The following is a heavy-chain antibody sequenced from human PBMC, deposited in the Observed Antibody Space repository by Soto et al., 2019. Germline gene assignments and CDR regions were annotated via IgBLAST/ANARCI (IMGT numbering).Heavy chain of an antibody. D-gene: IGHD3-9*01. CDR3: ARCAAHFDWRLGLTSRYSYALDV. CDR1: GGPLSGYY. V-gene: IGHV4-34*01. CDR2: INHSGRT. J-gene: IGHJ6*02. Sequence: QVQLQQWGAGLLKPSETLSLTGAVSGGPLSGYYWNWIRQPPRKGLVWIGEINHSGRTNYKPSLESRVVVFVDTSTGHFYLRVYAVTAGVTAVYYCARCAAHFDWRLGLTSRYSYALDVLGQGTTVTVSS.